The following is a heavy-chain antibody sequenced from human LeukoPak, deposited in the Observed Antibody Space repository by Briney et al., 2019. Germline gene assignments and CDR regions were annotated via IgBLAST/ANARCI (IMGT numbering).Heavy chain of an antibody. V-gene: IGHV3-66*01. CDR3: ARVAVAGLYFDY. D-gene: IGHD6-19*01. CDR1: GFTVSSNY. Sequence: GGSLRLSCAASGFTVSSNYMSWVRQAPGKGLEWVSVIYSGGNTYYADSVKGRFTISRDKSKNTLYLQMNSLRAEDTAVYYCARVAVAGLYFDYWGQGTLVTVSS. CDR2: IYSGGNT. J-gene: IGHJ4*02.